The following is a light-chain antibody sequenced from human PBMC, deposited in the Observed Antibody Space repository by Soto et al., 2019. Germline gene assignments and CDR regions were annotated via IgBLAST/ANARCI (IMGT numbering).Light chain of an antibody. CDR2: ATS. CDR1: QSISTY. V-gene: IGKV1-39*01. J-gene: IGKJ5*01. CDR3: QQSYSIPQEIT. Sequence: DIQMTQSPSSLSASVGDRVTITCRASQSISTYLNWYHQKVGQAPKLLIYATSSLQSGVPSRFSGSGYGTDFTLTINSLQPEDVATYYCQQSYSIPQEITFGRGTRLEIK.